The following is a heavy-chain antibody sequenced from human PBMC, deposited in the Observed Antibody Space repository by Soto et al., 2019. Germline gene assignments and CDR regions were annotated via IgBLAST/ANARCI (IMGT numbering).Heavy chain of an antibody. V-gene: IGHV3-7*03. CDR2: INQDGGVT. J-gene: IGHJ4*02. D-gene: IGHD6-19*01. Sequence: VGSLRLSCVASGFTFISSFMGWIRQAPGKGLEWVANINQDGGVTYYVDSVEGRFTISRDNTKDSLYLQMNSLRGEDTAIYYCARYYRGSGRYFFDYWGQGTPVTVSS. CDR1: GFTFISSF. CDR3: ARYYRGSGRYFFDY.